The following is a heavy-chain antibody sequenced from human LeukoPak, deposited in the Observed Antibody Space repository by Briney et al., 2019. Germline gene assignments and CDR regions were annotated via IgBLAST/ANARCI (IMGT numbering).Heavy chain of an antibody. CDR3: AKGSSGYYIDY. CDR2: ISYDGLNK. V-gene: IGHV3-30*18. J-gene: IGHJ4*02. D-gene: IGHD3-22*01. CDR1: GFTFNSYG. Sequence: GGSLRLSCAASGFTFNSYGMHWVRQAPGKGLEWVASISYDGLNKYYADSLKGRFTISRDTSNNTLFLQMNSLRAEDTAVYYCAKGSSGYYIDYWGQGTLVTVSS.